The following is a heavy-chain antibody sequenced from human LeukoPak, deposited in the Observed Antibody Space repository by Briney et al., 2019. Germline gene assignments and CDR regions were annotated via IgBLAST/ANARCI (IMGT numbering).Heavy chain of an antibody. V-gene: IGHV1-69*01. D-gene: IGHD4-17*01. CDR2: IIPIFGTA. CDR3: ARAPDYGDYVGWFDP. Sequence: SAKVSCKASGGTFSSYAISWVRQAPGQGLEWMGGIIPIFGTANYAQKFQGRVTITADESTSTAYMELSSLRSEDTAVYYCARAPDYGDYVGWFDPWGQGTLVTVSS. CDR1: GGTFSSYA. J-gene: IGHJ5*02.